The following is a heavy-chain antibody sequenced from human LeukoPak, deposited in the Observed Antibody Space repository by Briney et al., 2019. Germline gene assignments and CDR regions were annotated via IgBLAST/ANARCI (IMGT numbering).Heavy chain of an antibody. Sequence: GGSLRLSCTASGFTFGDYAMSWFRQAPGKGLEWVGFIRSKAYGGTTEYAASVKGRFTISRDDSKSIAYLQMNSLKTEDTAVYYCTRNIVVAPDARQGNWFGPWGQGTLVTVSS. D-gene: IGHD2-2*01. CDR1: GFTFGDYA. J-gene: IGHJ5*02. V-gene: IGHV3-49*03. CDR2: IRSKAYGGTT. CDR3: TRNIVVAPDARQGNWFGP.